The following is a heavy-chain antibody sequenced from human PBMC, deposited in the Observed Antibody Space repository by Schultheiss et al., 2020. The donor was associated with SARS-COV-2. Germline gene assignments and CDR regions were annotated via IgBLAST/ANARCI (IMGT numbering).Heavy chain of an antibody. CDR2: IRYDGSNK. V-gene: IGHV3-30*02. J-gene: IGHJ5*02. Sequence: GGSLRLSCAASGFTFSSYGMHWVRQAPGKGLEWVAFIRYDGSNKYYADSVKGRFTISRDNSKNTLYLQMNSLRAEDTAVYYCTRRVGYSSSSSPRWFDPWGQGTLVTVSS. CDR3: TRRVGYSSSSSPRWFDP. D-gene: IGHD6-6*01. CDR1: GFTFSSYG.